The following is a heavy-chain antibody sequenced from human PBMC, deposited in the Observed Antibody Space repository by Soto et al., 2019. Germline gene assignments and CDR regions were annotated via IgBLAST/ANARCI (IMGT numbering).Heavy chain of an antibody. V-gene: IGHV3-21*01. D-gene: IGHD5-18*01. Sequence: GGSLRLSCAASGFTLSTYSMNWVRQAPGKGLEWVSSISSSGSYIYYADSVKGRFTISGDNAKNSLYLQMNSLRAEDTAVYYCARTESGYSYGFADVWGQGTTVTVSS. CDR1: GFTLSTYS. J-gene: IGHJ6*02. CDR2: ISSSGSYI. CDR3: ARTESGYSYGFADV.